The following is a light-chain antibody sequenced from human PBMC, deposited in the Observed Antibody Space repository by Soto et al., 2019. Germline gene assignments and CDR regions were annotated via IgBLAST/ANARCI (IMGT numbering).Light chain of an antibody. V-gene: IGKV1-5*01. Sequence: DIQMTQSPSTLSGSVGDRVTITCRASQSIDSSLAWYQQKPRKGPKLLIYDASTLESGVPSRFSGSGLGTEFALTISSLQPDDFATFYCQQYNSYGTFGQGTKLEI. J-gene: IGKJ2*01. CDR1: QSIDSS. CDR3: QQYNSYGT. CDR2: DAS.